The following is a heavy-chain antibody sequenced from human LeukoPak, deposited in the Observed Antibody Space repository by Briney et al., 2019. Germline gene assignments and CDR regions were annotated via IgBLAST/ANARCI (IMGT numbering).Heavy chain of an antibody. J-gene: IGHJ4*02. CDR1: GGTFTDYS. CDR2: ISAYNGNT. CDR3: ARVKYSSSCVLDY. Sequence: ASVTVSFKAPGGTFTDYSISWVRQAPGQGLEWMGWISAYNGNTNYAQKLQGRVTMTTDTSTSTAYMELRGLRSDDTAVYYCARVKYSSSCVLDYWGQGTLVTVSS. V-gene: IGHV1-18*01. D-gene: IGHD6-6*01.